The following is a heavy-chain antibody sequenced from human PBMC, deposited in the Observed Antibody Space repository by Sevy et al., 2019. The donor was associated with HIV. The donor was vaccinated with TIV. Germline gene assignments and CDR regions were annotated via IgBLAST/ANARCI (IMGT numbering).Heavy chain of an antibody. CDR3: ARYYYPSGGFDY. CDR2: IYWDDDK. J-gene: IGHJ4*02. D-gene: IGHD3-10*01. Sequence: SGPTLVNPTQTLTLTCTFSGFSLSTTGVGVGWIRQPPGKALEWLTVIYWDDDKRYSPSLKSRLTITKDTSKNQVVLTMTNMDPVDTATFYSARYYYPSGGFDYWGQGTLVTVSS. CDR1: GFSLSTTGVG. V-gene: IGHV2-5*02.